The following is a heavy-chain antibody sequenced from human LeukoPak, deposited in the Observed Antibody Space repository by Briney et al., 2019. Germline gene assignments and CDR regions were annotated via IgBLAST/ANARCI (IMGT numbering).Heavy chain of an antibody. CDR3: ASRPHGSGSPFDY. J-gene: IGHJ4*02. CDR1: GYTFTSYD. D-gene: IGHD3-10*01. CDR2: MNPNSGNT. V-gene: IGHV1-8*01. Sequence: ASVKVSCKASGYTFTSYDINWVRQATGQGLEWMGRMNPNSGNTGYAQKFQGRVTMTRNTSTSTAYMELSSLRSEDTAVYYCASRPHGSGSPFDYWGQGTLVTVSS.